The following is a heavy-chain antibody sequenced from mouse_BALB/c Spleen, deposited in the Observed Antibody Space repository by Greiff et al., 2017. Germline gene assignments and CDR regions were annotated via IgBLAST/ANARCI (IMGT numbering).Heavy chain of an antibody. Sequence: EVKLVESGGGLVKLGGSLKLSCAASGFTFSSYYMSWVRQTPEKRLELVAAINSNGGSTYYPDTVKGRFTISRDNAKNTLYLQMSSLKSEDTALYYCARHLSYDGYFDYWGQGTTLTVSS. V-gene: IGHV5-6-2*01. CDR1: GFTFSSYY. CDR2: INSNGGST. J-gene: IGHJ2*01. CDR3: ARHLSYDGYFDY. D-gene: IGHD2-12*01.